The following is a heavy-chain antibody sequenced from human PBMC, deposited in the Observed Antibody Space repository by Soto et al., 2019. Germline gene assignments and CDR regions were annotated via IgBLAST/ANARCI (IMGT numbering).Heavy chain of an antibody. CDR3: ARWGTTGGLDV. CDR1: GFTFRSYV. CDR2: TSYDGSDK. D-gene: IGHD3-16*01. Sequence: QVQLVESGGGVVQPGTSLRVSCVGSGFTFRSYVIHWVRQAPGKGLEWVALTSYDGSDKYYGDSVRGRFTISRDNSRNTVDLQMDSLTPEKTALYYCARWGTTGGLDVWGQGTLVSVSS. V-gene: IGHV3-30*19. J-gene: IGHJ1*01.